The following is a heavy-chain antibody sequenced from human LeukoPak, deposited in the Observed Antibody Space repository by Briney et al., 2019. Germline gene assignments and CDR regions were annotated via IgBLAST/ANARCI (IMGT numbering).Heavy chain of an antibody. D-gene: IGHD3-22*01. V-gene: IGHV3-9*01. CDR2: ISWNSGSI. CDR1: GFTFDDYA. CDR3: AKDYYDSSGYYYGGYYFDY. J-gene: IGHJ4*02. Sequence: GGSLRLSCAASGFTFDDYAMHWVRQAPGKGLEWVSGISWNSGSIGYADPVKGRFTISRDNAKNSLYLQMNSLRAEDTALYYCAKDYYDSSGYYYGGYYFDYWGQGTLVTVSS.